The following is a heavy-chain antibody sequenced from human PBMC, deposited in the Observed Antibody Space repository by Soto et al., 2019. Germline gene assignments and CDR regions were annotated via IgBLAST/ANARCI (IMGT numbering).Heavy chain of an antibody. CDR2: IIPIFGTA. V-gene: IGHV1-69*13. J-gene: IGHJ6*02. CDR3: ARDLYDSSGYYPDYYYGMDV. CDR1: GGTFSSYA. Sequence: GASVNVSCKASGGTFSSYAISWVRQAPGQGLEWMGGIIPIFGTANYAQKFQGRVTITADESTSTAYMELSSLRSEDTAVYYCARDLYDSSGYYPDYYYGMDVWGQGTTVTVSS. D-gene: IGHD3-22*01.